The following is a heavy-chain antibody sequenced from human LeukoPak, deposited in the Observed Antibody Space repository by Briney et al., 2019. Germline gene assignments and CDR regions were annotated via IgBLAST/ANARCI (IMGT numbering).Heavy chain of an antibody. CDR1: GGSLSNYY. CDR3: ARAESMIVVVSVDY. V-gene: IGHV4-59*01. CDR2: MYYRGRS. J-gene: IGHJ4*02. Sequence: SETLSLTCTVSGGSLSNYYWSWIRQPPGKGLEWIGYMYYRGRSNYNPSLKSRVTILVDTSKNQFSLRLTSVTAADTAVYYCARAESMIVVVSVDYGGQGTLVTVSS. D-gene: IGHD3-22*01.